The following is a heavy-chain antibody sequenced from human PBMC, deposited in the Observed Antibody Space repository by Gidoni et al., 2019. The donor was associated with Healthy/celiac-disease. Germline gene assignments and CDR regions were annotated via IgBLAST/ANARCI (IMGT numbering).Heavy chain of an antibody. V-gene: IGHV3-7*01. D-gene: IGHD5-12*01. CDR3: ARDGRQTAPRMEWLRLDPCDY. CDR2: IKQDGSEK. Sequence: EVQLVESGGGLVQPGGSLSLSCAASGFTFSSYWMSWVRQAPGKGLEWVANIKQDGSEKYYVDSVKGRFTISRDNAKNSLYLQMNSLRAEDTAVYYCARDGRQTAPRMEWLRLDPCDYWGQGTLVTVSS. CDR1: GFTFSSYW. J-gene: IGHJ4*02.